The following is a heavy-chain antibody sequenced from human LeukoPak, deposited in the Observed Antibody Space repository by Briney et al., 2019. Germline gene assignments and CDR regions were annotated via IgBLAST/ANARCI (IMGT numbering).Heavy chain of an antibody. CDR3: ARHQEVTVSYGY. CDR1: GSTFSSYW. V-gene: IGHV5-51*01. D-gene: IGHD1-26*01. Sequence: PGASLQISCEGAGSTFSSYWIAWGRPQPGKGLGGMGIIYPGDADTRYSPSFEGQVTISADKSNSTSSLQWSRMQAADNAIYYCARHQEVTVSYGYWGQGTLVTLSS. CDR2: IYPGDADT. J-gene: IGHJ4*02.